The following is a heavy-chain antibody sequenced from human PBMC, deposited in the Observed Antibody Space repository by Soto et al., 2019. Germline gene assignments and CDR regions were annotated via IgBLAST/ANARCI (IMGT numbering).Heavy chain of an antibody. J-gene: IGHJ4*02. CDR2: INTDGSST. CDR3: TRRLSVVGTSSFDY. D-gene: IGHD2-15*01. Sequence: EVQLVESGGGLVQPGGSLRLSCAASGFTISSYWMHWVRRAPGKGLVWVSRINTDGSSTSYADSVKGRFTTSRDNAKXXXXXXMNSLRAEDTAVYYCTRRLSVVGTSSFDYWGQGTLVTVSS. CDR1: GFTISSYW. V-gene: IGHV3-74*01.